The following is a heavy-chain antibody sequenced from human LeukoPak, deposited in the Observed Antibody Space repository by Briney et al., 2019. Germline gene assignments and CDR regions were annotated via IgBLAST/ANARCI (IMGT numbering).Heavy chain of an antibody. Sequence: PSETLSLTCAVYGGSFSGYYWSWIRQPPGKGLEWIGEINHSGSTNYNPSLKSRVTISVDTSKNQFSLKLSSVTAADTAVYYCARGRRGYSYGYCDYWGQGTLVTVSS. D-gene: IGHD5-18*01. CDR3: ARGRRGYSYGYCDY. J-gene: IGHJ4*02. V-gene: IGHV4-34*01. CDR1: GGSFSGYY. CDR2: INHSGST.